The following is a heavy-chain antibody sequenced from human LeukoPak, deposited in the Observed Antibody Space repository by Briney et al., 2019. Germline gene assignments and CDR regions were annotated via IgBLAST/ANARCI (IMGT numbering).Heavy chain of an antibody. J-gene: IGHJ4*02. CDR1: GVSISSSNSY. Sequence: SETLSLTCTVSGVSISSSNSYWGWIRQPPGKGLEWIGSIYYSGNTYYNASLKSQVSISIDTSKNQFSLRLTSVTAADTAVYYCARQEHDYSYGYWGQGTLVTVSS. V-gene: IGHV4-39*01. CDR3: ARQEHDYSYGY. D-gene: IGHD5-18*01. CDR2: IYYSGNT.